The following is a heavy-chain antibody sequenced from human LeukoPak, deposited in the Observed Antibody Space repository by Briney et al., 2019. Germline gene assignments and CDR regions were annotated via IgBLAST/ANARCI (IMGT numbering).Heavy chain of an antibody. CDR3: ARDPAVYYGSGSYGYDY. CDR1: GYTFTRYG. D-gene: IGHD3-10*01. CDR2: ISAYNGNT. Sequence: ASVKVSCKASGYTFTRYGISWVRQAPGQGLEWMGWISAYNGNTKNAQKLQGRVTMTTDTSTSTAYMELRSLRSDDTAVYYCARDPAVYYGSGSYGYDYWGQGTLVTVSS. J-gene: IGHJ4*02. V-gene: IGHV1-18*01.